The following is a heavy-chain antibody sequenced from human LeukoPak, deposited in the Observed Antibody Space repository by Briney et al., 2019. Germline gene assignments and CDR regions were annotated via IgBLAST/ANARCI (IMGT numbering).Heavy chain of an antibody. CDR1: GFTFSNYA. CDR3: AKAIHSSSSGVVDY. CDR2: IRYDGSNK. V-gene: IGHV3-30*02. D-gene: IGHD6-6*01. J-gene: IGHJ4*02. Sequence: PGGSLRLSCAASGFTFSNYAMHWVRQAPGKELEWVTFIRYDGSNKYYAESVKGRFTISRDNSKNTLYLQMNSLRAEDTAVYYCAKAIHSSSSGVVDYWGQGTLVTVSS.